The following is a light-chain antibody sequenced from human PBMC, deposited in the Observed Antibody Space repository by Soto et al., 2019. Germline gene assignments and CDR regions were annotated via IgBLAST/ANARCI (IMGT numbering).Light chain of an antibody. J-gene: IGKJ2*01. V-gene: IGKV3-15*01. CDR2: RAS. Sequence: EIVMTQSPATLSVSPGGSATLSCRASQHVSSNLAWYREKPGQAPTLLIYRASTSATGIPATFSGRGSVTEFTLAITGLQSEDFAVYYCEQYNKWPYTVGQGTKLEI. CDR1: QHVSSN. CDR3: EQYNKWPYT.